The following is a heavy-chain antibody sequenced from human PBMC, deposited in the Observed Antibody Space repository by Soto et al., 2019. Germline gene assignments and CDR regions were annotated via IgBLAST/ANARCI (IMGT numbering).Heavy chain of an antibody. D-gene: IGHD3-10*01. CDR1: GFTFSSYS. J-gene: IGHJ4*02. CDR3: ARGPYGSGSYSYSDY. CDR2: TSSQGGYI. V-gene: IGHV3-21*01. Sequence: EVQLVESGRGLVKPGGSLRLSCAASGFTFSSYSMNWVRQAPGKGLEWVSSTSSQGGYIYYADSVKGRFTISRDNAKNSLYLQMNSLRAEDTAVYYCARGPYGSGSYSYSDYWGQGILVTVSS.